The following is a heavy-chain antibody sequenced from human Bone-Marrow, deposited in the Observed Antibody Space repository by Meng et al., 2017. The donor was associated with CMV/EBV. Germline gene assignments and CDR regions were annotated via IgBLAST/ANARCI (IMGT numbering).Heavy chain of an antibody. Sequence: GESLKISCAASGFTFSSYSMNWVRQAPEKGLEWVSSISSSSSYIYYADSVKGRFTIPRDNAKNSLYLQMNSLRAEDTAVYYCARHYDFWSGYSSPAYGMDVWGQGTTVTVSS. CDR3: ARHYDFWSGYSSPAYGMDV. V-gene: IGHV3-21*01. J-gene: IGHJ6*02. D-gene: IGHD3-3*01. CDR1: GFTFSSYS. CDR2: ISSSSSYI.